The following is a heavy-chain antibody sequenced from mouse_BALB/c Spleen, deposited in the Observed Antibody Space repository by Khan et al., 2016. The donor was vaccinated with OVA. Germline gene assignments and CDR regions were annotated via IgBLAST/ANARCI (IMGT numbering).Heavy chain of an antibody. CDR1: GYTFTDYS. CDR2: INTETGEP. D-gene: IGHD2-10*02. CDR3: TSYVVVRYYFDY. J-gene: IGHJ2*01. V-gene: IGHV9-2-1*01. Sequence: QIQLVQSGPELKKPGETVKISCKASGYTFTDYSMHWVKQAPGKGLKWMGWINTETGEPTYADDFKGRFAFSLETSANTASLQINNLKNADTATYFCTSYVVVRYYFDYWGQGITLTVSA.